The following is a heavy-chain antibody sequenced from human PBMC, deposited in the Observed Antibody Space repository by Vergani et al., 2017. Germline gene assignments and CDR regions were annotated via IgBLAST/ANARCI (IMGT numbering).Heavy chain of an antibody. V-gene: IGHV3-7*03. CDR3: ARAGMITFGGVIVFFDY. Sequence: EVQLVESGGGLVQPGGSLRLSCAASGFTFSSYWMSWVRQAPGKGVEWVANIKQDGSETYYVDSVKGRFTISRDNAKTSLYLQMNSLRAEDTAVYYCARAGMITFGGVIVFFDYWGQGTLVTVSS. CDR1: GFTFSSYW. J-gene: IGHJ4*02. CDR2: IKQDGSET. D-gene: IGHD3-16*02.